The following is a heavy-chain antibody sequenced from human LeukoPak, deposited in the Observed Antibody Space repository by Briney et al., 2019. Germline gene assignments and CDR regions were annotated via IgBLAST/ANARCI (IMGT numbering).Heavy chain of an antibody. V-gene: IGHV4-34*01. D-gene: IGHD3-10*01. CDR1: GGSFSGYY. CDR2: INHSGST. J-gene: IGHJ6*02. Sequence: SETLSLTCAVYGGSFSGYYWSWIRQPPGKGLEWIGEINHSGSTNYNPSLKSRVTISVDTSKNQFSLKLSSVTAADTAVYYCARGRLRGRGFYGGMDVWGQGTTVTVSS. CDR3: ARGRLRGRGFYGGMDV.